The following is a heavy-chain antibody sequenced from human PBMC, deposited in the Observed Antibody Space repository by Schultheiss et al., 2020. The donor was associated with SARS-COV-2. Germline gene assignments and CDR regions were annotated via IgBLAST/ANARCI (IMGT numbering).Heavy chain of an antibody. CDR3: ARMPNDFWSGYYNY. Sequence: GESLKISCSASGFTFSSYAMHWVRQAPGKGLEYVSAISSNGGSTYYADSVKGRFTISRDNSKNTLYLQMNSLRAEDTAVYYCARMPNDFWSGYYNYWGQGTLVTVSS. CDR1: GFTFSSYA. J-gene: IGHJ4*02. D-gene: IGHD3-3*01. CDR2: ISSNGGST. V-gene: IGHV3-64*04.